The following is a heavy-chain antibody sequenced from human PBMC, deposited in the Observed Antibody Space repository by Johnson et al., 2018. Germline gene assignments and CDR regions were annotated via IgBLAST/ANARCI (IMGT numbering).Heavy chain of an antibody. CDR2: LSHDGRNR. Sequence: QVQLVQSGGGVVQXGNSLRLXCAASGFTLSSYTMHWVRQGPGKGLEWVAALSHDGRNRFYIDSVQGRFTISGDNSRNTLFLQMNSLRTEDTAVYYCARDAVAFHGTTYPHYYYMDVWGKGTTVTVSS. J-gene: IGHJ6*03. CDR3: ARDAVAFHGTTYPHYYYMDV. V-gene: IGHV3-30*03. D-gene: IGHD1-1*01. CDR1: GFTLSSYT.